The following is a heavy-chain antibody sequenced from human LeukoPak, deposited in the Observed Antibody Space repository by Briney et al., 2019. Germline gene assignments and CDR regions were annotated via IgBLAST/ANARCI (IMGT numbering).Heavy chain of an antibody. D-gene: IGHD2-2*01. CDR3: AKEGRSTSWDYYYGMGV. CDR1: GFTFSSYG. CDR2: IWYDGSNK. Sequence: GGSLRLSCAASGFTFSSYGMHWVRQAPGKGLEWVAVIWYDGSNKYYADSVKGRFTISRDNSKNTLYLQMNSLRAEDTAVYYCAKEGRSTSWDYYYGMGVWGQGTTVTVSS. J-gene: IGHJ6*02. V-gene: IGHV3-33*06.